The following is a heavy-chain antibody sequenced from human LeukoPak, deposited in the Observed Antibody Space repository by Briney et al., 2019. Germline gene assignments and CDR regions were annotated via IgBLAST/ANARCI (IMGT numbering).Heavy chain of an antibody. D-gene: IGHD3-10*01. CDR1: GYTFTGYY. CDR2: INPNSGGT. J-gene: IGHJ5*02. V-gene: IGHV1-2*02. Sequence: ASVKVSCKASGYTFTGYYMHWVRQAPGQGLEWMGWINPNSGGTNYAQKFQGRVTMTRDTSISTAYMELSRLRSDDTAVYYCARGSLLWFGGDQNWFDPWGQGTLVTVSS. CDR3: ARGSLLWFGGDQNWFDP.